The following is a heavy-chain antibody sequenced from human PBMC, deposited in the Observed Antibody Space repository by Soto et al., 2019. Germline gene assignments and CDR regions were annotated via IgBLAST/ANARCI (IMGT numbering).Heavy chain of an antibody. D-gene: IGHD6-19*01. CDR1: CFTFTRSR. CDR3: ARRSSGLYGCFDP. J-gene: IGHJ5*02. V-gene: IGHV5-51*07. Sequence: GSSLRSSGRVLCFTFTRSRIGWVHQVPGKGLEWMGIIYPGDSDTRYSPSFQGQVTISADKSISTAYLQWSSLKASDTAMDYCARRSSGLYGCFDPRVQGTLVTVSS. CDR2: IYPGDSDT.